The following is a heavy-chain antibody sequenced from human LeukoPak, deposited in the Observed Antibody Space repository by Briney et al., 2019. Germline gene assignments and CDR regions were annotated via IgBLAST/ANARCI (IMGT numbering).Heavy chain of an antibody. CDR2: FDPEDAET. CDR3: ATITVTTGYFDY. J-gene: IGHJ4*02. V-gene: IGHV1-24*01. Sequence: GASVKVSCKVSGYTLTELSMHWVRQAPGKGLEWMGSFDPEDAETIYAQKFQGRVTMTEDTSTDTAYMELSSLRSEDTAVYYCATITVTTGYFDYWGQGTLVTVSS. CDR1: GYTLTELS. D-gene: IGHD4-17*01.